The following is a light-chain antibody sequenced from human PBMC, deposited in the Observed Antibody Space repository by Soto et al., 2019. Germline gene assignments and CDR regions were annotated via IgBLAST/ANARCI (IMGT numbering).Light chain of an antibody. CDR3: YSYTSSSTYV. CDR2: DVS. Sequence: QSALTQPASVSGSPGQSITISCTGTSSDVGAYNYVSWYQQHPAKVPKLMIYDVSNRPSGVSDRFSGSKSGNTASLTISGLPAEDEADYYCYSYTSSSTYVFGTGTKLTVL. J-gene: IGLJ1*01. V-gene: IGLV2-14*01. CDR1: SSDVGAYNY.